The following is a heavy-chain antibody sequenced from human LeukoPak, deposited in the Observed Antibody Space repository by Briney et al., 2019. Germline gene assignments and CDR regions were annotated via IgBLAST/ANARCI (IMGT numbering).Heavy chain of an antibody. J-gene: IGHJ5*02. CDR1: GSSISSSSYY. V-gene: IGHV4-39*01. D-gene: IGHD5-18*01. CDR2: IYYSGTT. Sequence: PSETLSLTCIVSGSSISSSSYYWGWIRQPPGKGLEWIGSIYYSGTTYHNPSLKSRVTISVDTSKNQFSLELSSVTAADTAVYYCARRGYIYGSGWFDPWGQGTLVIVSS. CDR3: ARRGYIYGSGWFDP.